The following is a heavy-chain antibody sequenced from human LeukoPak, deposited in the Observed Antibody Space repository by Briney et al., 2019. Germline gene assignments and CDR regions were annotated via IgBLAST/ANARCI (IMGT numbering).Heavy chain of an antibody. J-gene: IGHJ4*02. CDR2: MNPNGETT. Sequence: ASIKVSCKASGNTFGNYDINWVRQAPGQGLEWVGWMNPNGETTGYAPKFQGRVAMSKNTSRITAYMELSSLRSEDTAVYYCAASVQGAFDYWGQGTLVTVSS. CDR1: GNTFGNYD. CDR3: AASVQGAFDY. D-gene: IGHD1-1*01. V-gene: IGHV1-8*01.